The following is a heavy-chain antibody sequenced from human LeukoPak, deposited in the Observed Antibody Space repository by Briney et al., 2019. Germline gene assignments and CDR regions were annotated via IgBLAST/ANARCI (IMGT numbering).Heavy chain of an antibody. CDR2: IYYSGST. D-gene: IGHD1-14*01. V-gene: IGHV4-34*01. CDR1: GGSFSGYY. CDR3: ARPHSLAEIGYFDY. Sequence: SETLSLTCAVYGGSFSGYYWSWIRQAPGKGLEWIGSIYYSGSTYYNPSLKSRVTISVDTSKNQFSLKLSSVTAADTAVYYCARPHSLAEIGYFDYWGQGTLVTVSS. J-gene: IGHJ4*02.